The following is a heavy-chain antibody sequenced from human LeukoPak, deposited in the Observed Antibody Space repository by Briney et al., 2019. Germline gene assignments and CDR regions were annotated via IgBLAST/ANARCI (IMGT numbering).Heavy chain of an antibody. CDR2: IKTKTHGGTT. J-gene: IGHJ3*02. CDR3: TTVTITSHWDDAFDI. CDR1: GFTFSNAW. V-gene: IGHV3-15*01. Sequence: GGSLRLSCAASGFTFSNAWMSWVRQAPGKGLEWVGRIKTKTHGGTTDYAAPVKGRFTISRDDSKNTLYLQMNSLKTEDTAVYYCTTVTITSHWDDAFDIWGQGTMVTVSS. D-gene: IGHD2-2*01.